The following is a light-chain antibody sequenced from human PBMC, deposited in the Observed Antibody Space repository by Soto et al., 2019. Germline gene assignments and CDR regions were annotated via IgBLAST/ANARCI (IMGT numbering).Light chain of an antibody. CDR2: AAS. J-gene: IGKJ3*01. CDR1: QSISSY. V-gene: IGKV1-39*01. Sequence: DIQMTQSPSSLSASVGDRVTITCRASQSISSYLNWYQQKPGKAPKLLIYAASSLQSGVPSRFSGSGSGTDFTLTSSSLQPEDFATYYCQQSYSTLFTFGPGTKVDI. CDR3: QQSYSTLFT.